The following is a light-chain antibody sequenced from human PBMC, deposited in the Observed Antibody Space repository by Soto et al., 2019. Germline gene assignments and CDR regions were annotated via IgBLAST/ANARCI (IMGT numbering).Light chain of an antibody. J-gene: IGKJ1*01. CDR3: QQYNKWLQT. CDR1: QSVSNN. Sequence: VMTQSPVSPSVSAGERATLSCRAIQSVSNNLAWYQQRPGQAHRILIYGAYSRATGIPARFSGSGSGTQFTLTITSLQPEDVAVYYCQQYNKWLQTVAQRTKVAIK. V-gene: IGKV3-15*01. CDR2: GAY.